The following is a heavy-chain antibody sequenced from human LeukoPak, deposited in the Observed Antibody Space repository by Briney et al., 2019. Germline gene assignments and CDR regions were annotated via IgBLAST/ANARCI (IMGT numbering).Heavy chain of an antibody. Sequence: ASVKVSCKASGYTFTSYDINWVRQATGQGLEWMGWMNPNSGNTGYAQKFQGRVTMTRNTSISTAYMELSSLRSEDTAVYYCARVYCSGGSCYYLGAFDIWGQGTVVTVSS. J-gene: IGHJ3*02. CDR1: GYTFTSYD. D-gene: IGHD2-15*01. V-gene: IGHV1-8*01. CDR3: ARVYCSGGSCYYLGAFDI. CDR2: MNPNSGNT.